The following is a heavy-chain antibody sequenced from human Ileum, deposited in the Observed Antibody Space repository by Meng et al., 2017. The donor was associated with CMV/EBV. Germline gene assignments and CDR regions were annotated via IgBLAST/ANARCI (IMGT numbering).Heavy chain of an antibody. Sequence: ASVKVSCKASGYTFTSYGISWVRQAPGQGLEWMGWISAYNGNTNYAQKLQGRVTMTTDTSTSTAYMELRSLRSDDTAVYYCAREGYCSSTSCWLGSSYYYYYGMDVCGQAIT. D-gene: IGHD2-2*01. CDR3: AREGYCSSTSCWLGSSYYYYYGMDV. V-gene: IGHV1-18*01. CDR2: ISAYNGNT. J-gene: IGHJ6*01. CDR1: GYTFTSYG.